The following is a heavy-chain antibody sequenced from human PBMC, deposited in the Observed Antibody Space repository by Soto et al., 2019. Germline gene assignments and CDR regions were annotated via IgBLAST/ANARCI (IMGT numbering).Heavy chain of an antibody. J-gene: IGHJ4*02. V-gene: IGHV4-59*04. CDR3: ASQHYYDSSGYYVVY. Sequence: PSETLSLTCTVSGGSISSYYWSWIRQPPGKGLEWIGNIYHSGSSYYDPSLKSRVTISVDTSKNQFSLKLSSVTAAGTAVYYCASQHYYDSSGYYVVYWGQGTLVTVSS. CDR1: GGSISSYY. D-gene: IGHD3-22*01. CDR2: IYHSGSS.